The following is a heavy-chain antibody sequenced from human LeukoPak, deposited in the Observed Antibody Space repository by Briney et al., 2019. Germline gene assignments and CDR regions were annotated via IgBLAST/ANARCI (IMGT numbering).Heavy chain of an antibody. Sequence: PSETLSLTCTVSGGSISSSSYYWGWIRQPPGKGLGGIGRIYYRGTPYYNPSLKSRVTISVDTSKNQFSLKLSSVTAADTAVYYCARATTYDFWSGYYRSAVSWFDPWGQGTLVTVSS. V-gene: IGHV4-39*07. CDR1: GGSISSSSYY. J-gene: IGHJ5*02. D-gene: IGHD3-3*01. CDR2: IYYRGTP. CDR3: ARATTYDFWSGYYRSAVSWFDP.